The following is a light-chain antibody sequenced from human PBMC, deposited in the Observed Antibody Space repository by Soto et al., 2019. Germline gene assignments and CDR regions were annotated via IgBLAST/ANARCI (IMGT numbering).Light chain of an antibody. J-gene: IGKJ1*01. Sequence: IKMTQYPSSLSASVGERVTITCRASQSISSYLNLYQQKPGKAPKLLIYAASSLQSGVPSRFSGSGSGTDFTLTISSLQPEDFATYYCQQSYSTPPTFGHGTKVDI. V-gene: IGKV1-39*01. CDR3: QQSYSTPPT. CDR1: QSISSY. CDR2: AAS.